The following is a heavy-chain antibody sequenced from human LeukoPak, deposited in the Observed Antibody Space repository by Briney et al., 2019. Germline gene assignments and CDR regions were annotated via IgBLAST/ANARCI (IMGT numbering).Heavy chain of an antibody. J-gene: IGHJ4*02. CDR2: IYPGDSDT. CDR3: ARPFYYDSSGYYSLGGYYFDY. V-gene: IGHV5-51*01. D-gene: IGHD3-22*01. Sequence: GESLKISCKGSGYSFTSYWIGWVRQMPGKGLEWMGIIYPGDSDTRYSPSFQGQVTISADKSISTAYLQWSSLKASNTAMYYCARPFYYDSSGYYSLGGYYFDYWGQGTLVTVSS. CDR1: GYSFTSYW.